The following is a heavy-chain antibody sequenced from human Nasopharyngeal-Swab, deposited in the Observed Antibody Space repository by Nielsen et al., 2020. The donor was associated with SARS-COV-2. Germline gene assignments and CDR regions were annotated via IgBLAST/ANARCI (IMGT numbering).Heavy chain of an antibody. CDR3: ARDFYGSGSYYNAYGMDV. Sequence: WIRQPPGKGLEWVANIKQDGSEKYYVDSVKGRFTISRDNAKNSLYLQMNSLRAEDTAVYYCARDFYGSGSYYNAYGMDVWGQGTTVTVPS. D-gene: IGHD3-10*01. CDR2: IKQDGSEK. J-gene: IGHJ6*02. V-gene: IGHV3-7*01.